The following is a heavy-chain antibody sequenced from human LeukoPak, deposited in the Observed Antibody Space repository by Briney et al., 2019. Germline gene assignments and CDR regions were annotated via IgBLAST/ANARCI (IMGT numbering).Heavy chain of an antibody. CDR3: VRDLSIAAAGGDY. J-gene: IGHJ4*02. D-gene: IGHD6-13*01. Sequence: SETLSLTCAVYGGSSSGYYWSWLRQPPGKGLEWIGEINHGGSTIYNPSLKSRVTISVDTSKNQFSLRLNSVTAADTAVYYCVRDLSIAAAGGDYWGQGTLVTASS. CDR2: INHGGST. CDR1: GGSSSGYY. V-gene: IGHV4-34*01.